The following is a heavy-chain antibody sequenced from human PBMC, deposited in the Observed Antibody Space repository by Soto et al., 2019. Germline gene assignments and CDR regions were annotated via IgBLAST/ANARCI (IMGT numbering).Heavy chain of an antibody. Sequence: QVQLVQSGTEVKKPGASVNVSCKASGYTFTTHYMHWVRQAPGQGLEWMGSINPSGGRTTYALKFQGSVTLTRDTYTNTVYVELTSLRSEDTAIYFCARAGENYGSGTFSPPLRYYFNSWGQGTLVTVSS. CDR1: GYTFTTHY. CDR3: ARAGENYGSGTFSPPLRYYFNS. V-gene: IGHV1-46*01. CDR2: INPSGGRT. D-gene: IGHD3-10*01. J-gene: IGHJ4*02.